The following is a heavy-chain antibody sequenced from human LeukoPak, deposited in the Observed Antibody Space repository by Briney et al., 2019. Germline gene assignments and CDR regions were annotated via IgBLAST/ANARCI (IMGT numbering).Heavy chain of an antibody. CDR1: GVSISSYY. CDR2: IYYSGST. D-gene: IGHD3-22*01. CDR3: ARHGNYYDSSGYNYYFDY. Sequence: SETLSLTCTVSGVSISSYYWSWIRQAPGKGLEWIGNIYYSGSTKYNPSLKSRVTISVDTSKNHFSLKLSSVTAADTAVYYCARHGNYYDSSGYNYYFDYWGQGTLGTVSS. J-gene: IGHJ4*02. V-gene: IGHV4-59*08.